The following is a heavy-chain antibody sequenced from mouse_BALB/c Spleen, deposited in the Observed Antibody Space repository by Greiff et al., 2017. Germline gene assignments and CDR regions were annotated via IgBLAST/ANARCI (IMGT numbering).Heavy chain of an antibody. CDR2: IDPANGNT. J-gene: IGHJ3*01. V-gene: IGHV14-3*02. CDR3: APYGSSYWFAY. Sequence: EVQLQESGAELVKPGASVKLSCTASGFNIKDTYMHWVKQRPEQGLEWIGRIDPANGNTKYDPKFQGKATITADTSSNTAYLQLSSLTSEDTAVYYCAPYGSSYWFAYWGQGTLVTVSA. D-gene: IGHD1-1*01. CDR1: GFNIKDTY.